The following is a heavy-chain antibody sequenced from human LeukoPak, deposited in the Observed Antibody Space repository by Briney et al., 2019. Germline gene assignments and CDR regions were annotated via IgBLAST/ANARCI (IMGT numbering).Heavy chain of an antibody. V-gene: IGHV3-23*01. CDR3: AKDCSSTSCYTFDP. J-gene: IGHJ5*02. CDR1: GFTFSSYA. Sequence: PGGSLRLSCAASGFTFSSYAMSWVRQAPRKGLEWVSAISGSGGSTYYADSVKGRFTISRDNSKNTLYLQMNSLRAEDAAVYYCAKDCSSTSCYTFDPWGQGTLVTVSS. D-gene: IGHD2-2*02. CDR2: ISGSGGST.